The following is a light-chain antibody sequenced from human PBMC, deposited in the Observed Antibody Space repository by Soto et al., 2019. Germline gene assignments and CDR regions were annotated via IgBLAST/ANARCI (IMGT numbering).Light chain of an antibody. CDR3: QRVSTFPPGT. V-gene: IGKV3D-15*01. CDR1: QSVNSN. Sequence: SHSLATVSLKPRERATLSCMASQSVNSNLAWYQQKPGQAPRLLIYGASSRATGIPDRFSGSGSGTDFTLTISSLLHEDVTVYYCQRVSTFPPGTVGQRTKL. CDR2: GAS. J-gene: IGKJ1*01.